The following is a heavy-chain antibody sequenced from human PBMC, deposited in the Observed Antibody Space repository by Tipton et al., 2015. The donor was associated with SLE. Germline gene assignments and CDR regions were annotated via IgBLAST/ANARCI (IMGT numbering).Heavy chain of an antibody. CDR3: ARQLGWGDPFAFDY. J-gene: IGHJ4*02. Sequence: LRLSCTVSGGSISSYYWSWIRQPPGKGLEWIGYIYHSGSTNYNPSLKSRVTISVDTSKNQFSLKLTSVTAADTAVYYCARQLGWGDPFAFDYWGQGTLVTVSP. V-gene: IGHV4-59*08. CDR2: IYHSGST. CDR1: GGSISSYY. D-gene: IGHD2-21*02.